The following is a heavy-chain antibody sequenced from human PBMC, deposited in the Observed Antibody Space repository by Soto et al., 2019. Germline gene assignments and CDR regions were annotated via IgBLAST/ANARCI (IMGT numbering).Heavy chain of an antibody. CDR1: GGTLSSYA. Sequence: GASVKVSCKASGGTLSSYAISWVRQAPGQGLEWMGGIIPIFGTANYAQKFQGRVTITADKSTSIAYMELSSLRSEDTAVYYCARGGYSYGYFYFDYWGQGTLVTVSS. D-gene: IGHD5-18*01. V-gene: IGHV1-69*06. CDR2: IIPIFGTA. CDR3: ARGGYSYGYFYFDY. J-gene: IGHJ4*02.